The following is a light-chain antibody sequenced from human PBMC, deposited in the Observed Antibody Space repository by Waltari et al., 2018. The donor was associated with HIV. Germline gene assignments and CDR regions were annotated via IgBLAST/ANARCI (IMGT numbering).Light chain of an antibody. CDR3: QQRSNWRA. V-gene: IGKV3-11*01. CDR1: QSVSSY. CDR2: DAS. J-gene: IGKJ1*01. Sequence: EIVLTQSPATLSLSPGERATLFCRASQSVSSYLAWYQQKPGQAPRLLIYDASNRATGIPARFSGSGSGTDFTLTISSLEPEDFAVYYWQQRSNWRAFGQGTKVEIK.